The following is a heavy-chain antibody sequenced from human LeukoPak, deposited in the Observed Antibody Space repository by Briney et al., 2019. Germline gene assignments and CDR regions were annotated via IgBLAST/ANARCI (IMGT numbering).Heavy chain of an antibody. CDR2: IYYSGST. V-gene: IGHV4-39*01. CDR3: ARQDSYGTWPFDY. CDR1: GGSISSSSYY. Sequence: PSETLSLTCTVSGGSISSSSYYWGWIRQHPGKGLEWIGSIYYSGSTYYNPSLKSRVTISVDTSKNQFSLKLSSVTAADTAVYYCARQDSYGTWPFDYWGQGTLVTVSS. D-gene: IGHD5-18*01. J-gene: IGHJ4*02.